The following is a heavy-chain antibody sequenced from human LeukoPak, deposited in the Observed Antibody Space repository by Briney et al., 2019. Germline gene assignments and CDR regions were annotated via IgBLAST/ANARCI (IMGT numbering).Heavy chain of an antibody. D-gene: IGHD2-2*01. CDR1: GFTFSSYA. CDR3: ARDSAAVMPHFDF. V-gene: IGHV3-30*04. J-gene: IGHJ4*02. CDR2: ISYDGSNK. Sequence: GGSLRLSCAASGFTFSSYAMHWVRQAPGKGLEWVAVISYDGSNKYYADSVKGRFTISRDNSKNTLYLQMNSLRVEDTAVYYCARDSAAVMPHFDFWGQGTLVTVSS.